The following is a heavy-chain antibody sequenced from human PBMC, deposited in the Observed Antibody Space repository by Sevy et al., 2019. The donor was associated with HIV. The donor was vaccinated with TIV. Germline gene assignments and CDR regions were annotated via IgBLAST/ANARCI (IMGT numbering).Heavy chain of an antibody. D-gene: IGHD3-10*01. CDR3: VSQYAYGFDS. J-gene: IGHJ4*02. CDR1: GYSFTNYW. CDR2: FFPGDSDT. Sequence: GESLKISCKGSGYSFTNYWMGWVRQMPGKDLDCMGIFFPGDSDTRYSPSFHGQVTISVDKSSSTAYLQWNSLKASDTGIYYCVSQYAYGFDSWGQGTLVTVSS. V-gene: IGHV5-51*01.